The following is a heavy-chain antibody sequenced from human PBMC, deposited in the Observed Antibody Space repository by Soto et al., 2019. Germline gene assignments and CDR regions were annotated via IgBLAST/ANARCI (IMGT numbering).Heavy chain of an antibody. D-gene: IGHD2-2*01. CDR2: IIPIFGTA. CDR1: GCTFSSYA. V-gene: IGHV1-69*13. Sequence: SVKVSCKASGCTFSSYAISWVRQAPGQVLEWMGGIIPIFGTANYAQKFQGRVTITADESTSTAYMELSSLRSEDTAVYYCARTPWPDCSSTSCLSDYWGQGTLVTVSS. J-gene: IGHJ4*02. CDR3: ARTPWPDCSSTSCLSDY.